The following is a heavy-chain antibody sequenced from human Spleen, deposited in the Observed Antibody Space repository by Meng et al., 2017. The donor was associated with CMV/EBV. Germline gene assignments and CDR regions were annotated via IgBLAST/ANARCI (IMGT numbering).Heavy chain of an antibody. CDR2: IYHSGST. J-gene: IGHJ4*02. D-gene: IGHD2-21*02. Sequence: QVQRQESGPGLVKPSGTLSLTCAVSGCSISSRNWWSWVRQPPGKGLEWIGEIYHSGSTNYNPSLKRRVTISVDKSKNQFSLKLSSVTAADTAVYYCARVVTALWGYYFDYWGQGTLVTVSS. V-gene: IGHV4-4*02. CDR3: ARVVTALWGYYFDY. CDR1: GCSISSRNW.